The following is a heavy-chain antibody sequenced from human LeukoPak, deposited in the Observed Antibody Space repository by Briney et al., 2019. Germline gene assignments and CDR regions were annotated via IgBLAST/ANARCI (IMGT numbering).Heavy chain of an antibody. V-gene: IGHV1-2*02. CDR1: GYTFTSYD. Sequence: ASVKVSCKASGYTFTSYDINWLRQAPGQGLEWMGWINPNSGGTNYAQKFQGRVTMTRDTSISTAYMELSRLRSDDTAVYYCARALGTPDYWGQGTLVTVSS. CDR2: INPNSGGT. CDR3: ARALGTPDY. J-gene: IGHJ4*02. D-gene: IGHD7-27*01.